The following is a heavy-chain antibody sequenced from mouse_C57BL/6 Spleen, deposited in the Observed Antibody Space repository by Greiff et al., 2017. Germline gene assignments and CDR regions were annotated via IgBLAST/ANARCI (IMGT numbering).Heavy chain of an antibody. Sequence: DVQLVESGEGLVKPGGSLKLSCAASGFTFSSYAMSWVRQTREKRLEWVAYISSGGDYIYYADTVKGRFTISRDNARNTLYLQMSSLKSEDTAMYYCTRDYGSPYAMDYWGQGTSVTVSS. CDR3: TRDYGSPYAMDY. CDR1: GFTFSSYA. J-gene: IGHJ4*01. D-gene: IGHD1-1*01. V-gene: IGHV5-9-1*02. CDR2: ISSGGDYI.